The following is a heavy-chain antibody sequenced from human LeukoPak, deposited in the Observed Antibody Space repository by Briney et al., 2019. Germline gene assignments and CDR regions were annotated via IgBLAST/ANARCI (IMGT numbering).Heavy chain of an antibody. V-gene: IGHV7-4-1*02. Sequence: ASVKVSCKASGYTFSSYDINWVRQATGQGLEWMGWINTNTGNPTYAQGFTGRFVFSLDTSVSTAYLQISSLKAEDTAVYYCARDYTLTLGTTTYFQHWGQGTLVTVSS. CDR2: INTNTGNP. CDR1: GYTFSSYD. J-gene: IGHJ1*01. CDR3: ARDYTLTLGTTTYFQH. D-gene: IGHD1-7*01.